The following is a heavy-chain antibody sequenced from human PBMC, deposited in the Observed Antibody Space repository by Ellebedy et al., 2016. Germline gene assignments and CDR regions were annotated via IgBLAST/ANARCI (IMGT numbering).Heavy chain of an antibody. CDR3: AKPTLQWLIRGRGADY. D-gene: IGHD6-19*01. CDR1: GFTVSTNY. Sequence: GESLKISCAASGFTVSTNYMKWVRQAPGKGLEWVSAIFSDGNTYYADSVKGRFTISRDNSKNTLYLQMHSLGAEDTAVYYCAKPTLQWLIRGRGADYWGQGTLVTVSS. V-gene: IGHV3-53*01. CDR2: IFSDGNT. J-gene: IGHJ4*02.